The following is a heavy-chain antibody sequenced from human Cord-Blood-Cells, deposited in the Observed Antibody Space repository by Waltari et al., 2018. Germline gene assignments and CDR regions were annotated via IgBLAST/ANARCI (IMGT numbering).Heavy chain of an antibody. D-gene: IGHD3-22*01. Sequence: QVQLQESGPGLVKPSETLSLTCAVSGYSISSGYYWGWIRQPPGKGVEWIGSHYPSGGTHYTPSRKSRGTRSVDTSKNQFSLKLSSVTAADTAVYYCASGRDSWYFDLWGRGTLVTVSS. CDR1: GYSISSGYY. CDR3: ASGRDSWYFDL. J-gene: IGHJ2*01. V-gene: IGHV4-38-2*01. CDR2: HYPSGGT.